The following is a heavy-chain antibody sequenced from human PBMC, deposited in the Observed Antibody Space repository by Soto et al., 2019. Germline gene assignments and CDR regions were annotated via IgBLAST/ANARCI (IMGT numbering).Heavy chain of an antibody. CDR2: IYYSGST. V-gene: IGHV4-31*03. CDR1: GGSISSGGYY. Sequence: QVQLQESGPGLVKPSQTLSLTCTVSGGSISSGGYYWSWIRQHPGKGLEWIGYIYYSGSTYYNPSLQSRVTISVDTSKNASALNLSSLTAGDTAVYYCARVWFGELLYRDLTYYYYYGMDVWGQGTTVTVSS. J-gene: IGHJ6*02. CDR3: ARVWFGELLYRDLTYYYYYGMDV. D-gene: IGHD3-10*01.